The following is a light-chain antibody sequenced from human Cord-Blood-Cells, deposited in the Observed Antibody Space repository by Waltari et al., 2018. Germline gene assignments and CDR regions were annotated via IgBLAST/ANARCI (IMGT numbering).Light chain of an antibody. Sequence: QSALTQPASVSGSPGPSITISCTGTSSDVGGYTYVSWYQQHPGKAPKLRIYDVSNRPSGVSNRFSGSKSGNTASLTISGLQAEDEADYYCSSYTSSSTLYVFGTGTKVTVL. CDR1: SSDVGGYTY. V-gene: IGLV2-14*01. CDR2: DVS. J-gene: IGLJ1*01. CDR3: SSYTSSSTLYV.